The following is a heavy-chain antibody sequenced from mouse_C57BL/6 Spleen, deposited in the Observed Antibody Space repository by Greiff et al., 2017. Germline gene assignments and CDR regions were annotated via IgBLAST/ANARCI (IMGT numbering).Heavy chain of an antibody. V-gene: IGHV1-81*01. CDR2: IYPRSGNT. Sequence: VQLQQSGAELARPGASVKLSCKASGYTFTSYGISWVKQRTGQGLEWIGEIYPRSGNTYYNEKFKGKATLTADKSSSTAYMELRSLTSEDSAVYFCARSGGLLRTSLYYFDYWGQGTTLTVSS. J-gene: IGHJ2*01. CDR1: GYTFTSYG. CDR3: ARSGGLLRTSLYYFDY. D-gene: IGHD2-3*01.